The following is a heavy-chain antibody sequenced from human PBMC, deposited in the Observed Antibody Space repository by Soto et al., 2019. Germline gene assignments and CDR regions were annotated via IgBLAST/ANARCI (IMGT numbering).Heavy chain of an antibody. V-gene: IGHV4-4*07. CDR2: IYSSGSA. D-gene: IGHD1-26*01. J-gene: IGHJ4*02. CDR3: ATIVGANDY. CDR1: GGSIYTYS. Sequence: SETLSLTCTVSGGSIYTYSWSWIRQPAGKGLEWIGHIYSSGSANYNPSLKSRVSMSVDTSKNQFSLKLNSVTAADTAVYYCATIVGANDYWGQGTLVTVSS.